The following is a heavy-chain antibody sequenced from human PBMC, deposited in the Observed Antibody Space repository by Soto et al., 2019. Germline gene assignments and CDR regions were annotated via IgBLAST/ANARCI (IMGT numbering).Heavy chain of an antibody. Sequence: QVQLQQWGAGLLKPSETLSLTCAVYGGSFSGYYWSWIRQPPGKGLEWIGEINHSGSTNYNPSLKSRVTISVDTSKNQFSLKLSSVTAADTAVHYCARGVCSSTSCYGGPFDYWGQGTLVTVSS. V-gene: IGHV4-34*01. D-gene: IGHD2-2*01. CDR3: ARGVCSSTSCYGGPFDY. CDR2: INHSGST. J-gene: IGHJ4*02. CDR1: GGSFSGYY.